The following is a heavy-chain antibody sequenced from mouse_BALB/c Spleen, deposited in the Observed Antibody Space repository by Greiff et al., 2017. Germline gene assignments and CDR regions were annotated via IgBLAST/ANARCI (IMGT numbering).Heavy chain of an antibody. Sequence: EVKLMESGGGLVQPGGSRKLSCAASGFTFSSFGMHWVRQAPEKGLEWVAYISSGSSTIYYADTVKGRFTISRDNPKNTLFLQMTSLRSEDTAMYYCASRTARATGDYAMDYWGQGTSVTVSA. CDR3: ASRTARATGDYAMDY. CDR2: ISSGSSTI. D-gene: IGHD3-3*01. J-gene: IGHJ4*01. V-gene: IGHV5-17*02. CDR1: GFTFSSFG.